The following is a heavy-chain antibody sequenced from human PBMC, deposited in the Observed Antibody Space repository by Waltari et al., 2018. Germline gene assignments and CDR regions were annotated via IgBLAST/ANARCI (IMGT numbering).Heavy chain of an antibody. CDR3: ARETHLRGYSYGREFDY. CDR2: IYTSGST. D-gene: IGHD5-18*01. V-gene: IGHV4-61*02. J-gene: IGHJ4*02. Sequence: QVQLQESGPGLVKPSQHLSLTCTVSGGSLRSGSYYWSWIRQPAGKGLEWIGRIYTSGSTNYNPSLKSRVTISVDTSKNQFSLKLSSVTAADTAVYYCARETHLRGYSYGREFDYWGQGTLVTVSS. CDR1: GGSLRSGSYY.